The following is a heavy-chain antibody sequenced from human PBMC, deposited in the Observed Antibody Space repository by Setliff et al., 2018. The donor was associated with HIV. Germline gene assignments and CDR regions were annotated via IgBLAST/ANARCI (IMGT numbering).Heavy chain of an antibody. CDR1: GGSISNYY. CDR3: ARLVDSAAVPQDYFDY. CDR2: IYPIGSPD. D-gene: IGHD2-15*01. V-gene: IGHV4-59*08. J-gene: IGHJ4*02. Sequence: SETLSLTCTVSGGSISNYYWSWIRQPPGKGLEWIGYIYPIGSPDFPSGNTVYNPSFRSRVTLSLDTSKNQFSLKLRSVTAADTAVYYCARLVDSAAVPQDYFDYWGQGTLVTVSS.